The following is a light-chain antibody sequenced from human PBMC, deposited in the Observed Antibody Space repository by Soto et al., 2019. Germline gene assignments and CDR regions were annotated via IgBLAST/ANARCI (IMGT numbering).Light chain of an antibody. CDR3: QQYNNWPPWT. J-gene: IGKJ1*01. CDR1: QGVSSY. Sequence: EIVLTQSPATLSLSPGERATLSCRASQGVSSYLAWYQQKPGQAPRLLIYDASNRATGIPARFSGSGPGTDFTLTISSLQSEDFAVYYCQQYNNWPPWTFGQGTKVDIK. CDR2: DAS. V-gene: IGKV3D-11*01.